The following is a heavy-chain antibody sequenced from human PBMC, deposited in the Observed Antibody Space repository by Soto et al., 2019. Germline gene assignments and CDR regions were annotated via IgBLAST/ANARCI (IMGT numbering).Heavy chain of an antibody. J-gene: IGHJ4*02. CDR3: AKDLYNSGWYYVDY. CDR1: GFTFDDDA. Sequence: GGSLRLSCAASGFTFDDDAMHWVRQAPGKGLEWVSGIGWNSGAIGYADSVKGRFTISRDNAKNSLYLQMNSLRTEDTALYYCAKDLYNSGWYYVDYWGQGTLVTVSS. D-gene: IGHD6-19*01. V-gene: IGHV3-9*01. CDR2: IGWNSGAI.